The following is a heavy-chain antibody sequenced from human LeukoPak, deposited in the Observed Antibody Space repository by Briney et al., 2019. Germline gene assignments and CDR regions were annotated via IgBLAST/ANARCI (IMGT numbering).Heavy chain of an antibody. CDR3: ARTSSGWTYFDY. Sequence: ASVKVSCKAPGYTFTGYYMHWVRQAPGQGLEWMGWINPNSGGTNYAQKFQGRVTMTRDTSISTAYMELGRLRSDDTAVYYCARTSSGWTYFDYWGQGTLVTVSS. CDR2: INPNSGGT. J-gene: IGHJ4*02. CDR1: GYTFTGYY. V-gene: IGHV1-2*02. D-gene: IGHD6-19*01.